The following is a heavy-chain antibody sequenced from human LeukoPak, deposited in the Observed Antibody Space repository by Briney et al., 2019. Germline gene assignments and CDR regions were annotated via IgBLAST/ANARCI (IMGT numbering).Heavy chain of an antibody. Sequence: GVSLRLSCAASGFTFSSYGMHWVRQAPGKGLEGVAVIWYDGSNKYYADSVKGRFTISRDNSKNTLYLQMKSMRAEDTAVYYCARDTIVATLPYYYYGMDVWGKETTVTVSS. V-gene: IGHV3-33*01. D-gene: IGHD5-12*01. J-gene: IGHJ6*04. CDR2: IWYDGSNK. CDR3: ARDTIVATLPYYYYGMDV. CDR1: GFTFSSYG.